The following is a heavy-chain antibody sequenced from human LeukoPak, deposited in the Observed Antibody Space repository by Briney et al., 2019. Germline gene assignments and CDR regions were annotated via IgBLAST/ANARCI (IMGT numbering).Heavy chain of an antibody. J-gene: IGHJ6*03. CDR3: ARSPGYSSSWSNYYYMDV. V-gene: IGHV1-46*01. Sequence: ASVKVSCKASGYTFTSYYMRWVRQAPGQGLEWMGIINPSGGSTSYAQKFQGRVTMTRDMSTSTVYMELSSLRSEDTAVYYCARSPGYSSSWSNYYYMDVWGKGTTVTVSS. CDR2: INPSGGST. D-gene: IGHD6-13*01. CDR1: GYTFTSYY.